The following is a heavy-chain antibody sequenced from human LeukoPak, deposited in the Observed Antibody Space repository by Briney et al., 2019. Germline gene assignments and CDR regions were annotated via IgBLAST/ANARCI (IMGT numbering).Heavy chain of an antibody. CDR1: GGSISSSSYY. CDR2: IYTSGST. D-gene: IGHD5-24*01. V-gene: IGHV4-61*02. Sequence: PSETLSLTCTVSGGSISSSSYYWSWIRQPAGKGLEWIGRIYTSGSTNYNPSLKSRVTMSVDTSKNQFSLKLSSVTAADTAVYYCARDRVEAGFDYWGQGTLVTVSS. J-gene: IGHJ4*02. CDR3: ARDRVEAGFDY.